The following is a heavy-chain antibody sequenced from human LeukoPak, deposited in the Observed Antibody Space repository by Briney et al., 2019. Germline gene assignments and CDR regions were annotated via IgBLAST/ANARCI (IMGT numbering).Heavy chain of an antibody. V-gene: IGHV1-46*01. CDR1: GYTFTSYY. D-gene: IGHD5-12*01. CDR3: ARDSHPGGGYDYGETEIGWFDY. J-gene: IGHJ4*02. CDR2: INPSGGST. Sequence: ASMKVSCKASGYTFTSYYMHWVRQAPGQGLEWMGIINPSGGSTSYAQKFQGRVTMTRDMSTSTDYMELSSLRSEDTAVYYCARDSHPGGGYDYGETEIGWFDYWGQGTLVTVSS.